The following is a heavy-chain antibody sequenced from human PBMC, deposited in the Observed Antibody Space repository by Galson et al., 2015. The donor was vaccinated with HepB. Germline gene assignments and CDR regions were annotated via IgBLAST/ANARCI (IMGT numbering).Heavy chain of an antibody. J-gene: IGHJ3*02. CDR3: TTERVGSYDWFGERRGAFDI. CDR2: IKSKTDGGTT. V-gene: IGHV3-15*07. CDR1: GFTFSNAW. D-gene: IGHD3-10*01. Sequence: SLRLSCAASGFTFSNAWMNWVRQAPGKGLEWVGRIKSKTDGGTTDYAAPVKGRFTISRDDSKNTLYLQMNSLKTEDTAVYYCTTERVGSYDWFGERRGAFDIWGQGTMVTVSS.